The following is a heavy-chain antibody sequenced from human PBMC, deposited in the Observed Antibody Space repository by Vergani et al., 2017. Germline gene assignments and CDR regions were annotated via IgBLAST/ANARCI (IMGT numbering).Heavy chain of an antibody. V-gene: IGHV3-21*01. CDR1: GFTFSSYS. CDR2: ISSSNSYI. D-gene: IGHD6-13*01. CDR3: ARVFSWSNDY. J-gene: IGHJ4*02. Sequence: EVQLVESGGGLVKPGGSLRLSCAASGFTFSSYSMNWVRQAPGKGLEWLSSISSSNSYIYYADSVKGRFTISRDNAKNSLYLQMNSLRAEDTAVYYCARVFSWSNDYWGQGTLVTVSS.